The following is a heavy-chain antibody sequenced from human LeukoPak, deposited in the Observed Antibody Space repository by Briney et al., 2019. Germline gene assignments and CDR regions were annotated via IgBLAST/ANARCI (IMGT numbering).Heavy chain of an antibody. J-gene: IGHJ6*02. CDR1: GFTFSSYW. Sequence: GGSLRLSCAASGFTFSSYWMHCVRQAPGKGLVWVSRINSDGSSTSYADSVKGRFTISRDNAKNTLYLQMNSLRAEDTAVYYCARGITIFGVVTDYYYYGMDVWGQGTTVTVSS. D-gene: IGHD3-3*01. V-gene: IGHV3-74*01. CDR2: INSDGSST. CDR3: ARGITIFGVVTDYYYYGMDV.